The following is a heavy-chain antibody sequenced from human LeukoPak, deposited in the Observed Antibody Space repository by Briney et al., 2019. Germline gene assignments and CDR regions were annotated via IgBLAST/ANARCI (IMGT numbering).Heavy chain of an antibody. D-gene: IGHD6-19*01. CDR1: GFTFSNSA. CDR2: ISTNGDRT. J-gene: IGHJ4*02. CDR3: ARGVAISSSGWYDTFDY. Sequence: GGSLRLSCAASGFTFSNSAMYWVRQSPGKGLEFVSVISTNGDRTYYADSVKGRFTISRDNPKNTLYLQMGSLRADDMGVYYCARGVAISSSGWYDTFDYWGQGALVTISS. V-gene: IGHV3-64*02.